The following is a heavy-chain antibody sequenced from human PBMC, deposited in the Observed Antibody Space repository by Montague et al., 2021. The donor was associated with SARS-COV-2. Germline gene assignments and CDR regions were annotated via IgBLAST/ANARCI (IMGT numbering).Heavy chain of an antibody. Sequence: SLRLSCAASGFTFSSYAMHWARQAPGKGLEWVAVISYDGSNKYYADSVKGRFTISRDNSKNTLYLQMNSLRAEDTAVYYCAREDQLLHDAFDIWGQGTMVTVSS. D-gene: IGHD2-2*01. CDR3: AREDQLLHDAFDI. J-gene: IGHJ3*02. CDR1: GFTFSSYA. CDR2: ISYDGSNK. V-gene: IGHV3-30-3*01.